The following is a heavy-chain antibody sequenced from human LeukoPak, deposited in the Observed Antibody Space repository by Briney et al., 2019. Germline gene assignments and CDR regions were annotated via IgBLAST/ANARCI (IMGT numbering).Heavy chain of an antibody. CDR3: AGKSAYCSSTSCHDY. Sequence: PSETLSLTCTVSGGSISSYYWSWIRQPPGKGLEWIGYIYYSGSTNYNPSLKSRVTISVDTSKNQFSLKLSSVTAADTAVYYCAGKSAYCSSTSCHDYWGQGTLVTVSS. J-gene: IGHJ4*02. D-gene: IGHD2-2*01. V-gene: IGHV4-59*01. CDR1: GGSISSYY. CDR2: IYYSGST.